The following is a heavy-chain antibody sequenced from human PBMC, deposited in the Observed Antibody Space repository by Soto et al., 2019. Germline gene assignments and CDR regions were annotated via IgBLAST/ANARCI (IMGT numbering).Heavy chain of an antibody. CDR2: ISGSGGST. D-gene: IGHD2-21*02. CDR1: GFTFSSYA. J-gene: IGHJ3*02. Sequence: GGSLRLSCAASGFTFSSYAMSWVRQAPGKGLEWVSAISGSGGSTYYADSVKGRFTSSRDNSKNTLYLQMNSLRAEDTAVYYCAKVEAYCGGDCYSDAFDIWGQGTMVTVSS. V-gene: IGHV3-23*01. CDR3: AKVEAYCGGDCYSDAFDI.